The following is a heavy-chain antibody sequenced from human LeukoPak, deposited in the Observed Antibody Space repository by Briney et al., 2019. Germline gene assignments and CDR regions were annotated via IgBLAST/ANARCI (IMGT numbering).Heavy chain of an antibody. CDR1: GGSIRSSYYY. D-gene: IGHD5-18*01. J-gene: IGHJ4*02. V-gene: IGHV4-39*07. CDR3: ARGGYSYGLYFDY. Sequence: SETLSLTCTVSGGSIRSSYYYWGWIRQPPGKGLEWIGSIYDSGSTYYNPSLKSRVTISVDTSKNQFSLKLSSVTAADTAVYYCARGGYSYGLYFDYWGQGTLVTVSS. CDR2: IYDSGST.